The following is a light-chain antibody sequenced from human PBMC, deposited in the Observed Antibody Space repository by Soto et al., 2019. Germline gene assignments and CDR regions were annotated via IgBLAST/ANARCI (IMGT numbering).Light chain of an antibody. V-gene: IGKV1-6*01. Sequence: AIQMTQSPSSLSASVGDRVTITCRASQDIKHDLGWYQQKPGKAPKLVIYSTSKLQSGIPSRFSCTGSGTDFTLTIAGLQPEDFASYYCLRDYSYPLTVGGETKVEI. CDR1: QDIKHD. J-gene: IGKJ4*01. CDR3: LRDYSYPLT. CDR2: STS.